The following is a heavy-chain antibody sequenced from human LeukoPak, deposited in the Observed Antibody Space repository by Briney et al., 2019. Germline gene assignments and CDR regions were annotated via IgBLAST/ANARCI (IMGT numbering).Heavy chain of an antibody. J-gene: IGHJ4*02. Sequence: GGALRLSRAASGFTLTTFMMNWVRQTPRRGLEWVSYISSEGGAIYYADSVKGRFTISRDNAQTSLYLQMNNLRAEDTAVYYCVRELAYWGQGALVTVSS. CDR3: VRELAY. CDR1: GFTLTTFM. V-gene: IGHV3-48*01. CDR2: ISSEGGAI.